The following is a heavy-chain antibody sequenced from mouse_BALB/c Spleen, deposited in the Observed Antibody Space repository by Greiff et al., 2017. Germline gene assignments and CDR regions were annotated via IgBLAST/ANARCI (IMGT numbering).Heavy chain of an antibody. CDR3: AKPEGNYRRAWFAY. Sequence: QVQLQQSGPGLVQPSQSLSITCTVSGFSLTSYGVHWVRQSPGKGLEWLGVIWSGGSTDYNAAFISRLSISKDNSKSQVFFKMNSLQANDTATYYCAKPEGNYRRAWFAYWGQGTLVTVSA. CDR1: GFSLTSYG. V-gene: IGHV2-2*02. J-gene: IGHJ3*01. CDR2: IWSGGST. D-gene: IGHD2-1*01.